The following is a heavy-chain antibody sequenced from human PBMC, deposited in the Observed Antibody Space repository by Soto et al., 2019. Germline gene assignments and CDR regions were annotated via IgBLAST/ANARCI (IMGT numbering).Heavy chain of an antibody. D-gene: IGHD2-21*02. V-gene: IGHV1-18*01. Sequence: QVQLVQSGAEVKKPGASVKVSCKASGYTFTSYGISWVRQAPGQGLEWMGWISAYNGNTNYAQKLQGRVTMTTDTXXSTAYMELRRLGSDDTAVYYCASTVVVTAYDAFDIWGQGTMVTVSS. CDR1: GYTFTSYG. J-gene: IGHJ3*02. CDR2: ISAYNGNT. CDR3: ASTVVVTAYDAFDI.